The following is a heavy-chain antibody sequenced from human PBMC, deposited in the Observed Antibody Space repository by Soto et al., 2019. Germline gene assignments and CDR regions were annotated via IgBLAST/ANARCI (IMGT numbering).Heavy chain of an antibody. D-gene: IGHD6-6*01. CDR1: GFTFSSYS. CDR3: ARDSASYSSSSGSYWYFDL. Sequence: GGSLRLSCAASGFTFSSYSMNWVRQAPGKGLEWVSYISSGSATIYYADSVKGRFTISRDNAKNSLYLQMNSLRDEDTAVYYCARDSASYSSSSGSYWYFDLWGRGTLVTVSS. V-gene: IGHV3-48*02. J-gene: IGHJ2*01. CDR2: ISSGSATI.